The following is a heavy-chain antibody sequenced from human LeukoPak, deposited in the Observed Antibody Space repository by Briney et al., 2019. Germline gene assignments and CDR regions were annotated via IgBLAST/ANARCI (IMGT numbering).Heavy chain of an antibody. CDR2: IYYSGST. V-gene: IGHV4-59*01. J-gene: IGHJ4*02. Sequence: PSETLSLTCTVSGGSISSYDWSWIRLPPGKGLEWIGYIYYSGSTNYNPSLKSRVTISVDTSKNQFSLKLSSVTAADTAVYYRARVVQVFDYWGQGTLVTVSS. CDR1: GGSISSYD. D-gene: IGHD6-6*01. CDR3: ARVVQVFDY.